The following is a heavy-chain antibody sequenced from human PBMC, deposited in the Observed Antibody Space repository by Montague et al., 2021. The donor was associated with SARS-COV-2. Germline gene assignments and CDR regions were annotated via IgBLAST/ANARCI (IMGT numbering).Heavy chain of an antibody. J-gene: IGHJ4*02. CDR2: IYYSGST. D-gene: IGHD4-17*01. V-gene: IGHV4-59*01. CDR1: GGSISSYY. Sequence: SETLSLTCTVSGGSISSYYWSWIRQPPGKGLEWIGYIYYSGSTNYDPSLKSRVTISVDTSKNQFSLKLSSVTAADTAVYYCAGVGAYGDYPTPPTFDYWGQGTLVTVSS. CDR3: AGVGAYGDYPTPPTFDY.